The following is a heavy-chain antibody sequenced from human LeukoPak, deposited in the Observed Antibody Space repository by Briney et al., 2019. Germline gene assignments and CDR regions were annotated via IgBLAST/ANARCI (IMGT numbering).Heavy chain of an antibody. D-gene: IGHD2-15*01. CDR1: GYSISSGYY. J-gene: IGHJ4*02. V-gene: IGHV4-4*07. CDR2: IYTSGST. Sequence: SETLSLTCTVSGYSISSGYYWGWIRQPAGQGLGWIGRIYTSGSTNYNPSLKSRVTMSVDTSKNQFSLKLSSVTAADTAVYYCARVSCSGGSCYSFDYWGQGTLVTVSS. CDR3: ARVSCSGGSCYSFDY.